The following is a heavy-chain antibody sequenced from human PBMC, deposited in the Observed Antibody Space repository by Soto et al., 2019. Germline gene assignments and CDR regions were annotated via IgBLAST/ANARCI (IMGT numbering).Heavy chain of an antibody. CDR1: GGSVSSGSYY. CDR3: ARERVRDYVMDV. D-gene: IGHD2-21*01. V-gene: IGHV4-61*01. J-gene: IGHJ6*02. CDR2: IYYSGST. Sequence: SETLSLTCTVSGGSVSSGSYYWSWIRQPPGKGLEWIGYIYYSGSTNYNPSLKSRVTISVDTSKNQFSLKLSSVTAADTAVYYCARERVRDYVMDVWGQGTTVTVS.